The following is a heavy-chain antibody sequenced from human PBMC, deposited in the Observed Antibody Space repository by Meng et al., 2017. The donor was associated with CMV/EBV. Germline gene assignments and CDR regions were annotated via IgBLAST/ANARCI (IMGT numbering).Heavy chain of an antibody. CDR1: GYTFTGYY. CDR2: INLNSGGT. Sequence: ASVKVSCKASGYTFTGYYMHWVRQAPGQGLEWMGWINLNSGGTNYAQKFQGRVTMTRDTSISTAYMELSRLRSDDTAVYYCARESHGTTGTTPVDWFDPWGQGTLVTVSS. J-gene: IGHJ5*02. D-gene: IGHD1-1*01. V-gene: IGHV1-2*02. CDR3: ARESHGTTGTTPVDWFDP.